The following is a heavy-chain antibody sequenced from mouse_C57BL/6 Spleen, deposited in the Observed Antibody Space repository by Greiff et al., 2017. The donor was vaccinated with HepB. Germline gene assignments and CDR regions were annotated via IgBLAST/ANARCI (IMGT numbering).Heavy chain of an antibody. J-gene: IGHJ3*01. Sequence: VKLQESGPELVKPGASVKISCKASGYAFSSSWMNWVKQRPGKGLEWIGRIYPGDGDTNYNGKFKGKATLTADKSSSTAYMQLSSLTSEDSAVYFCAEGYYDYDWFAYWGQGTLVTVSA. D-gene: IGHD2-4*01. CDR3: AEGYYDYDWFAY. CDR2: IYPGDGDT. CDR1: GYAFSSSW. V-gene: IGHV1-82*01.